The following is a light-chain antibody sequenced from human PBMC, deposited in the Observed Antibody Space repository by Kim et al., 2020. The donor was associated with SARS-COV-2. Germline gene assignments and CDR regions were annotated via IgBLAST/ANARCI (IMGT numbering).Light chain of an antibody. CDR3: QQYGGSPPYT. J-gene: IGKJ2*01. Sequence: EIVLTQSPGTLSLSPGEGATLSCRASQSVSSSYLAWYQHKPGQAPRLLIYRAPSRATGIPDRFSGSGSGTDFTLTISRLEPEDFAVYYCQQYGGSPPYTFGQGTKLEI. CDR1: QSVSSSY. CDR2: RAP. V-gene: IGKV3-20*01.